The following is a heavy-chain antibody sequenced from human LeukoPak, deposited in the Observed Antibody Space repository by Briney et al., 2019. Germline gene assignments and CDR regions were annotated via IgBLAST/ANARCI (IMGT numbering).Heavy chain of an antibody. Sequence: ASVKVSCKASGYTFTSYAMHWVRQAPGQRLEWMGWINAGNGNTKYSQRFQGRVTITRDTSASTAYMELSSLRSEDTAVYYCARDCGGDCYRSAFDIWGQGTLVTVSS. J-gene: IGHJ4*02. CDR3: ARDCGGDCYRSAFDI. CDR2: INAGNGNT. CDR1: GYTFTSYA. V-gene: IGHV1-3*01. D-gene: IGHD2-21*02.